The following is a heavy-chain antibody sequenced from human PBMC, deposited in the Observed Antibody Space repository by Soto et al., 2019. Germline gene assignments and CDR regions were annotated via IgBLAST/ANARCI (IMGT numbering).Heavy chain of an antibody. Sequence: SEPLSLTCTVSGGSISSGGYYWSWIRQHPGKGLEWIGYIYYSGSTYYNPSLKSRFTISVDTSKNQFSLKLSSVTAADTAVYYCARQGREYYYDSSGYGDAFDIWGQGTMVTVSS. V-gene: IGHV4-31*03. CDR2: IYYSGST. CDR3: ARQGREYYYDSSGYGDAFDI. J-gene: IGHJ3*02. D-gene: IGHD3-22*01. CDR1: GGSISSGGYY.